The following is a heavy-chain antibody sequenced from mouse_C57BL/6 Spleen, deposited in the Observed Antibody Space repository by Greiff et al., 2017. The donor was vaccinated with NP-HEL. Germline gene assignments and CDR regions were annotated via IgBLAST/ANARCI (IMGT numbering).Heavy chain of an antibody. Sequence: QVQLQQPGAELVMPGASVKLSCKASGYTFTRYWMHWVKQRPGQGLEWIGEIDPSDSYTNYNQKFKGKSTLTVDKSSSTAYMQLSSLTSEDSAVYYCASRGGYGSFDYWGQGTTLTVSS. CDR2: IDPSDSYT. V-gene: IGHV1-69*01. D-gene: IGHD1-1*01. J-gene: IGHJ2*01. CDR3: ASRGGYGSFDY. CDR1: GYTFTRYW.